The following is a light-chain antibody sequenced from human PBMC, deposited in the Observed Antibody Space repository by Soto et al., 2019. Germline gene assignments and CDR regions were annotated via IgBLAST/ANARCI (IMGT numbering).Light chain of an antibody. Sequence: DIQMTQSPSTLSASVGDRVTITCRASQSISSWLAWYQQKPGKAPKLLIYKASSLESGVPSRFSGSGSGTEFTLTISSLQPDVFATYYCQQYTWTFGQGTKVEIK. CDR3: QQYTWT. CDR2: KAS. V-gene: IGKV1-5*03. J-gene: IGKJ1*01. CDR1: QSISSW.